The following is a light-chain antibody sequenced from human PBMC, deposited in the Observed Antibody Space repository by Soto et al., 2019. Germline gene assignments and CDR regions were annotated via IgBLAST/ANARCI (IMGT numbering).Light chain of an antibody. V-gene: IGKV3-20*01. CDR1: QSISNNY. CDR3: QRYGRSPPIT. J-gene: IGKJ5*01. CDR2: GAS. Sequence: EIVLTQSPGTLSLSPGERATLSCRASQSISNNYLAWYQQRPGQAPRLLIYGASSSATGIPVRFSGSGSGTTFTLTISRLEPEDFAVYYCQRYGRSPPITFGQGTRLEIK.